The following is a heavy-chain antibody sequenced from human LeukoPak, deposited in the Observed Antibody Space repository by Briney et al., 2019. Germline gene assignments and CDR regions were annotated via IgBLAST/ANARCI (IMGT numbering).Heavy chain of an antibody. CDR3: ARESWGRKDAFDI. J-gene: IGHJ3*02. V-gene: IGHV1-2*06. D-gene: IGHD3-16*01. Sequence: ASVQVSCKASGYTFTDYYMHYVRQAPGQGLEWMGRINPNSGAADYAQKFQGRVTMTRDTSISTAYMDLSSLKSDDTAVSYCARESWGRKDAFDIWGQGTMVTASS. CDR1: GYTFTDYY. CDR2: INPNSGAA.